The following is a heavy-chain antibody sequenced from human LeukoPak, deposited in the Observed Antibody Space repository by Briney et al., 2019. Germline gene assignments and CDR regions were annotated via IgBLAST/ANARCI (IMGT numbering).Heavy chain of an antibody. J-gene: IGHJ4*02. CDR1: GDSISSYY. Sequence: SETLSLTCTVSGDSISSYYWSWIRQPAGKGVEWIGRIYTSGSTNYNPSLKSRVTMSVDTSKNQFSLKLNSVTAADTAVYYCAREVVVAATYDYWGQGTLVTVSS. V-gene: IGHV4-4*07. CDR2: IYTSGST. D-gene: IGHD2-15*01. CDR3: AREVVVAATYDY.